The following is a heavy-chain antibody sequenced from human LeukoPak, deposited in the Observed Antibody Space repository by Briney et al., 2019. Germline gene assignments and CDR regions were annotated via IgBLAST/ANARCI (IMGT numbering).Heavy chain of an antibody. D-gene: IGHD3-22*01. Sequence: GGSLRLSCAASGFTFSSYSMNWVRQAPGKGLEWVSSISSSSSYIYYADSVKGRFTISRDNAKNSLYLQMNSLRAEDTAVYYCARDGTDSSGYYNYWGQGTLVTVSS. CDR2: ISSSSSYI. CDR1: GFTFSSYS. CDR3: ARDGTDSSGYYNY. J-gene: IGHJ4*02. V-gene: IGHV3-21*01.